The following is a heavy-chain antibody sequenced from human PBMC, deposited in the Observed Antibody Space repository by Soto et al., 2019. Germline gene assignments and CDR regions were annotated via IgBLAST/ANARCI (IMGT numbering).Heavy chain of an antibody. V-gene: IGHV3-11*01. Sequence: GGSLRLSCAASGFTFSDYYMSWIRQAPGKGLEWVSYISSSGSTIYYADSVKGRFTISRDNAKNSLYLQMNSLRAEDTAVYYCARDTRYYYDSSGFPVFHFDYWGQGTPVTVSS. D-gene: IGHD3-22*01. CDR1: GFTFSDYY. J-gene: IGHJ4*02. CDR3: ARDTRYYYDSSGFPVFHFDY. CDR2: ISSSGSTI.